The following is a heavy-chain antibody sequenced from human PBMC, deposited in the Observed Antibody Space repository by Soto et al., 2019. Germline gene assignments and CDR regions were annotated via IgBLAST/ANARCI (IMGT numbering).Heavy chain of an antibody. V-gene: IGHV3-7*01. D-gene: IGHD6-19*01. J-gene: IGHJ4*02. CDR2: IKQDGSDR. CDR3: ARGRGWLHDY. Sequence: EVQLVESGGGLVQPGGSLRLSCAASGFSLSDYWMNWVRQAPGKGLEWVAIIKQDGSDRYYVDSVKGRFTISRDNAKNSLYLQMRSLRVEDTALYYCARGRGWLHDYWGQGTLDTVSS. CDR1: GFSLSDYW.